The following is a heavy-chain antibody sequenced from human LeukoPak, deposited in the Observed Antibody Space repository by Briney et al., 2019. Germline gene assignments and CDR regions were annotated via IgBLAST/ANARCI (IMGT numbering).Heavy chain of an antibody. CDR3: AKGSSSGWYLFGY. V-gene: IGHV3-23*01. CDR1: GFTFSSYA. Sequence: GGSLRLSCAAPGFTFSSYAMSWVRQAPGKGLEWVSAISGSGGSTYYADSVKGRFTISRDNSKNTLYLQMNSLRAEDTAVYYCAKGSSSGWYLFGYWGQGTLVTVSS. J-gene: IGHJ4*02. D-gene: IGHD6-19*01. CDR2: ISGSGGST.